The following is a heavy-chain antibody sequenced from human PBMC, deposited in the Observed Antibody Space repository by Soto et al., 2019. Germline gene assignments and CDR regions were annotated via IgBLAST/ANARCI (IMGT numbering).Heavy chain of an antibody. Sequence: GGSLRLSCAASGFTFSSYWMSWVRQAPGKGLEWVANIKQDGSEKYYVDSVKGRFTISRDNAKNSLYLQMNSLRAEDTAVYYCARNYYGSGSYGDYWGQGTLVTVSS. D-gene: IGHD3-10*01. CDR3: ARNYYGSGSYGDY. J-gene: IGHJ4*02. CDR2: IKQDGSEK. CDR1: GFTFSSYW. V-gene: IGHV3-7*01.